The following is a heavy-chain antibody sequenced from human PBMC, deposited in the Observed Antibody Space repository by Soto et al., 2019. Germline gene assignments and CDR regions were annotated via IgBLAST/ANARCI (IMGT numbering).Heavy chain of an antibody. V-gene: IGHV2-5*02. CDR1: GFSLTTHGVG. CDR2: IYWDDDQ. Sequence: QLTLKESGPTLVKPTQTLTLTCTSSGFSLTTHGVGVGRICHPPGKALEWLALIYWDDDQRYSPSLRSTLTIHNDTAKNPVVLTITNMDPVDTATYYSAHDYVGVYGMDVWGQGSTVTFSS. J-gene: IGHJ6*02. D-gene: IGHD4-17*01. CDR3: AHDYVGVYGMDV.